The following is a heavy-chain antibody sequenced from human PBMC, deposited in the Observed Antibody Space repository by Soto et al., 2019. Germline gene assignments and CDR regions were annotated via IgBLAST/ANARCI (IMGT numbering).Heavy chain of an antibody. CDR1: GFSLTSGVG. D-gene: IGHD5-12*01. CDR3: AHIDPEIVTVAGHGGFDY. CDR2: IYWDDDK. V-gene: IGHV2-5*02. Sequence: QITLKESGPTLVRPPQTLTLTCTFSGFSLTSGVGVGWIRQPPGKALEWLALIYWDDDKRYSPSLKNRLTITQDTSKNQVVLTMTNVVPVDTATYFCAHIDPEIVTVAGHGGFDYWGQGTLVTVSS. J-gene: IGHJ4*02.